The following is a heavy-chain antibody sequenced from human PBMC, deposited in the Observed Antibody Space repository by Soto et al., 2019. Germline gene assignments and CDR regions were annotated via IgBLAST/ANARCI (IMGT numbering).Heavy chain of an antibody. CDR1: GDSVSSNSAG. CDR2: TYYRSKWYY. V-gene: IGHV6-1*01. D-gene: IGHD5-12*01. J-gene: IGHJ4*02. Sequence: TLSLTCAITGDSVSSNSAGWSWVRQSPSRGLEWLGRTYYRSKWYYEYAVSVRGRITINPDTSKNQYSPQLNSLRAEDTAVYYCAKDREVSGYEPPLDYWGQGALVTVSS. CDR3: AKDREVSGYEPPLDY.